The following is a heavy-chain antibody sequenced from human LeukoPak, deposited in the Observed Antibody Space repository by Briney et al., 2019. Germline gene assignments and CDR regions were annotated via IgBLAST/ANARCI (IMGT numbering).Heavy chain of an antibody. CDR2: IIPIFGTA. V-gene: IGHV1-69*05. D-gene: IGHD3-3*01. CDR1: GGTFSSYA. J-gene: IGHJ6*03. Sequence: ASVKVPCKASGGTFSSYAISWVRQAPGQGLEWMGGIIPIFGTANYAQKFQGRVTITTDESTSTAYMELSSLRSEDTAVYYCARGVRFLEWSNMDVWGKGTTVTVSS. CDR3: ARGVRFLEWSNMDV.